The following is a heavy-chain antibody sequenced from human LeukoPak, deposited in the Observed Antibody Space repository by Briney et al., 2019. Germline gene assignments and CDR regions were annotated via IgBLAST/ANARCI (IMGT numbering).Heavy chain of an antibody. Sequence: SETLSLTCTVSGGSISSYYWSWIRQPAGKGLEWIGRIYTSGSTNYNPSLKSRVTMSVDTSKNQISLKLSSVTAADTAVYYCARLGDILTGPYWYFDLWGRGTLVTVSS. D-gene: IGHD3-9*01. CDR3: ARLGDILTGPYWYFDL. J-gene: IGHJ2*01. V-gene: IGHV4-4*07. CDR1: GGSISSYY. CDR2: IYTSGST.